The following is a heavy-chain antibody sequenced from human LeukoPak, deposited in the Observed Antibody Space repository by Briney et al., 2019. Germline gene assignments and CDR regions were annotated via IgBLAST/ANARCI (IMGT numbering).Heavy chain of an antibody. Sequence: PGGSLRLSCAASGFTFSGSAMHWVRQASGKGLEWVGRIRSKANSYATAYAASVKGRFTISRDDSKNTAYLQMNSLKTEDTAVYYCAKDSGYSYGIPPSDYYGMDVWGQGTTVTVSS. CDR3: AKDSGYSYGIPPSDYYGMDV. J-gene: IGHJ6*02. CDR2: IRSKANSYAT. V-gene: IGHV3-73*01. D-gene: IGHD5-18*01. CDR1: GFTFSGSA.